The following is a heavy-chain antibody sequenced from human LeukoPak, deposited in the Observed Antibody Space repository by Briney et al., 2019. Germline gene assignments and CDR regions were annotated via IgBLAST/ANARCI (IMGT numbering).Heavy chain of an antibody. CDR2: IKSKTDGGTT. CDR3: TTDLRRGVVPVARY. V-gene: IGHV3-15*01. J-gene: IGHJ4*02. CDR1: GFTFSNAW. D-gene: IGHD2-2*01. Sequence: GGSLRLSCAASGFTFSNAWMSWVRQAPGKGLEWVGRIKSKTDGGTTDYAAPVKGRFTISRDDSKNTLYLQMNSLKTEDTAVYYCTTDLRRGVVPVARYWGQGTLDTVSS.